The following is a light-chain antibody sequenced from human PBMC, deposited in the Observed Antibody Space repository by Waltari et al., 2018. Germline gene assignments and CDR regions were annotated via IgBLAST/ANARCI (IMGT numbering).Light chain of an antibody. CDR2: DVS. V-gene: IGLV2-14*01. Sequence: QSGLTQPASVSGSPGQSITISCAATSSDIGAFNFISWYQQRPGKAPELLVYDVSHRPSGVSTPFSGSKSDNTAALTISGLQAEDEAVYYCSSFSSSTAGIFGGGTKVTVL. J-gene: IGLJ2*01. CDR3: SSFSSSTAGI. CDR1: SSDIGAFNF.